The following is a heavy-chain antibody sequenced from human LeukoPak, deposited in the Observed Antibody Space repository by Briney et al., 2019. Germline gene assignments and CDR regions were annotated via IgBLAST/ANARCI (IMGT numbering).Heavy chain of an antibody. CDR2: ISAHNGNT. J-gene: IGHJ4*02. D-gene: IGHD3-22*01. CDR3: ARGRTGSYYDSSGYFDY. Sequence: ASVKVSCKASGYTFTSYGISWVRQAPGQGLEWMGWISAHNGNTNYAQKLQGRVTMTRDTSTSTAYMELSSLRSEDTAVYYCARGRTGSYYDSSGYFDYWGQGTLVTVSS. V-gene: IGHV1-18*01. CDR1: GYTFTSYG.